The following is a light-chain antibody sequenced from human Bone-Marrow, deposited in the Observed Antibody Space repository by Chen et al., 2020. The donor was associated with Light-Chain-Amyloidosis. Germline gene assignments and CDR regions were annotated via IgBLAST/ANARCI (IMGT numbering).Light chain of an antibody. CDR3: QQCSNWPPFT. CDR1: QSVSSY. V-gene: IGKV3-11*01. CDR2: DAS. J-gene: IGKJ3*01. Sequence: EIVLTQSPATLSLSPGERATLSCRASQSVSSYLAWYQQKPGQAPRLLIYDASNRATGIPARFSGSGSGTDVTLTISSLEPEDFAVYYGQQCSNWPPFTFGPVTKVDIK.